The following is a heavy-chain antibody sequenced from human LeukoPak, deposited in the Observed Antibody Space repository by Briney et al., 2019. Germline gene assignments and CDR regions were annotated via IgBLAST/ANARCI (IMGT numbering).Heavy chain of an antibody. CDR2: INPNSGGT. Sequence: ASVKVSCKASGYTFTGYYMHWVRQAPGQGLEWMGWINPNSGGTNYAQKFQGRVTMTRDMSTSTVYMELSSLRSEDTAVYYCARGAPQQLSDWAFDIWGQGTMVTVSS. V-gene: IGHV1-2*02. CDR1: GYTFTGYY. CDR3: ARGAPQQLSDWAFDI. J-gene: IGHJ3*02. D-gene: IGHD6-13*01.